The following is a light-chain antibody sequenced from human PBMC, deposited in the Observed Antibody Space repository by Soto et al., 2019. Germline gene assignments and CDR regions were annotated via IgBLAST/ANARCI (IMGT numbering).Light chain of an antibody. V-gene: IGKV1-5*01. CDR3: QHSRT. Sequence: DIQMTQSPSTLSASVGDRVTITCRASQSISSWLAWYQQKPGKAPKLLIYDASSLESGVPSRFSGSGSGTEFTLTISSLQPADFATYYCQHSRTFGQGTKVEIK. J-gene: IGKJ1*01. CDR1: QSISSW. CDR2: DAS.